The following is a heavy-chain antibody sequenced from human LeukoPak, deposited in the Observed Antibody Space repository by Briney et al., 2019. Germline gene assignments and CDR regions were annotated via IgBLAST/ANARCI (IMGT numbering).Heavy chain of an antibody. Sequence: SETLSLTCTVSGASISSYYWSWIRQRPGKGLEWIGYIYYRGSTNYNPSLKSRVTISVDTSKNQFSLKLSSVTAADTAVYYCATAQYSGSWFDYWGQGALVTVSS. CDR1: GASISSYY. V-gene: IGHV4-59*01. CDR2: IYYRGST. J-gene: IGHJ4*02. D-gene: IGHD1-26*01. CDR3: ATAQYSGSWFDY.